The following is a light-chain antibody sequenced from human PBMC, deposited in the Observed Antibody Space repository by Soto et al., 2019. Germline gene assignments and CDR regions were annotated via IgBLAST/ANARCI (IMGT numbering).Light chain of an antibody. Sequence: QSVLTQPPSVSGAPGQRVTISCTGSSSNIGATYDVQWYQQLPGTAPKLLIYGNNNRPSGVPDRISGSKSATSASLAITGLQAEDEAHYYCQSYDSSLSAVVFGGGTKVTVL. CDR1: SSNIGATYD. CDR3: QSYDSSLSAVV. V-gene: IGLV1-40*01. J-gene: IGLJ2*01. CDR2: GNN.